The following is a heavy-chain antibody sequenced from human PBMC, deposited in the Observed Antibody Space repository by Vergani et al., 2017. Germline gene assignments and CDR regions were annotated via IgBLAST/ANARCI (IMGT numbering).Heavy chain of an antibody. CDR1: GFTFSSYE. V-gene: IGHV3-48*03. D-gene: IGHD6-19*01. CDR2: ISSSGSTI. CDR3: ARDLSSSGWYWGFDY. J-gene: IGHJ4*02. Sequence: EVQLVESGGGLVQPGGSLRLSCAASGFTFSSYEMNWVRQAPGKGLEWVSYISSSGSTIYYADSVKGRFTISRDNAKNSLYLQMGSLRAEDMAVYYCARDLSSSGWYWGFDYWGQGTLVTVSS.